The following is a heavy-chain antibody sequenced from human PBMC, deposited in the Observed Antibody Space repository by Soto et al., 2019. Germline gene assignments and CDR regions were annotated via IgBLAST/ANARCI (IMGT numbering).Heavy chain of an antibody. V-gene: IGHV4-31*03. CDR3: ASGHDAYKVRY. Sequence: QVQLQESGPGLVKPSQTLSLICIVSGGSNSSGAVGSYWTWIRQHPGKGLEWIGYIYYSGTTYYNPSLKSRPTISMDTSENQFSLELTSVTAADTAIYFCASGHDAYKVRYWGQGTLVTVSS. CDR2: IYYSGTT. CDR1: GGSNSSGAVGSY. J-gene: IGHJ4*02. D-gene: IGHD1-1*01.